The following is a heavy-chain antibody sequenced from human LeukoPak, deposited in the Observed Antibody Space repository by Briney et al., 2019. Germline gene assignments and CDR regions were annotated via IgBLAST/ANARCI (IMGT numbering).Heavy chain of an antibody. J-gene: IGHJ6*03. D-gene: IGHD1-14*01. CDR3: ARDNPRSYYYYMDV. V-gene: IGHV3-74*03. Sequence: GGSLRLSCAASGFTFSSYWMHWVRQAPGKGLVWVSRINTDGSDTTYADSVKGRFTISRDNAKNSLYLQMNSLRAEDTAVYYCARDNPRSYYYYMDVWGKGTTVTVSS. CDR1: GFTFSSYW. CDR2: INTDGSDT.